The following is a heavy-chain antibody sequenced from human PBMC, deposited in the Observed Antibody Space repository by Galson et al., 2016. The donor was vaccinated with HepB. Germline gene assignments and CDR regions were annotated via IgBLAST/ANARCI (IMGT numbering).Heavy chain of an antibody. CDR3: ARVSAGGSWRTDYYYYGMDV. J-gene: IGHJ6*02. CDR1: GFTFSSYG. CDR2: IDIPGSGP. D-gene: IGHD6-13*01. Sequence: SLRLSCAASGFTFSSYGMHWVRQAPGKGLVWVSRIDIPGSGPRYADSVKGRFTISRDNAKSTVYLQMNSLRAEDTAVYYCARVSAGGSWRTDYYYYGMDVWGQGTTVTVSS. V-gene: IGHV3-74*01.